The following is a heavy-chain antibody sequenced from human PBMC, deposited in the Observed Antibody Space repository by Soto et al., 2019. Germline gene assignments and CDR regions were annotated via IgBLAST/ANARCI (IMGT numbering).Heavy chain of an antibody. Sequence: QVRLAQSGAEVKKPGASVKVSCQASGYIFTANFINWVRQAPGQGLEWMGRLNPNTGDAEYAQEFQGRVTMTRDTSISTAYMEVTSLTSDDTAVYYCARVFREHSSSYWIDSGGQGTLVTVSS. CDR1: GYIFTANF. J-gene: IGHJ4*02. CDR3: ARVFREHSSSYWIDS. V-gene: IGHV1-2*06. CDR2: LNPNTGDA. D-gene: IGHD3-22*01.